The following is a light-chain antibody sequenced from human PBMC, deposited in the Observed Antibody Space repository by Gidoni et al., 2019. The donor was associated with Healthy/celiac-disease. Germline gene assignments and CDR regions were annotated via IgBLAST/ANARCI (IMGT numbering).Light chain of an antibody. Sequence: ELVMTQSPATLSVSPGERATLSCRASQSVSSNLAWYQQKPGQAPRLLIYGASTRATGIPARFSGSGSGTEFTLTISSLQSEDFAVYYCQQYNNWPLGKFGQGTKVEIK. CDR3: QQYNNWPLGK. V-gene: IGKV3-15*01. CDR1: QSVSSN. CDR2: GAS. J-gene: IGKJ1*01.